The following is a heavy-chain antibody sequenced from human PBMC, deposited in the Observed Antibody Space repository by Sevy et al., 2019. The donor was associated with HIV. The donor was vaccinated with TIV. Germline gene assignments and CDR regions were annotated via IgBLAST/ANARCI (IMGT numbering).Heavy chain of an antibody. CDR2: IYYSGST. CDR3: ARGSWNYVDYFDY. V-gene: IGHV4-59*01. CDR1: GGSISSYY. J-gene: IGHJ4*02. D-gene: IGHD1-7*01. Sequence: SETLSLTCTVSGGSISSYYWSWIRQPPGKGLEWIGYIYYSGSTNYNPSLKSRVTISVDTSKNQFSLKLSSVTAADTAVYYCARGSWNYVDYFDYWGQGTLVTVSS.